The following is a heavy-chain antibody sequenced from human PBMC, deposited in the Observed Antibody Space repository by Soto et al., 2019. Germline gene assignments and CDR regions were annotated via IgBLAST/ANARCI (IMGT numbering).Heavy chain of an antibody. V-gene: IGHV4-30-4*01. CDR3: ARALIQLWPHYYYGMDV. J-gene: IGHJ6*02. CDR2: SYYSGTT. Sequence: SETLSLTCTVSGGSISSGDYYWIWIRHPPGKSLEWIGYSYYSGTTYYNPSLKSRVTISVDTSKNQFSLKVNSVTAADTAVYYCARALIQLWPHYYYGMDVWGQGTTVTVSS. D-gene: IGHD5-18*01. CDR1: GGSISSGDYY.